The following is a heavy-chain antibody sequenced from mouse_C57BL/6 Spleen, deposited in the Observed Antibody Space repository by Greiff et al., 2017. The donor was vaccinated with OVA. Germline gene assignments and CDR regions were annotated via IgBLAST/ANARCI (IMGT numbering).Heavy chain of an antibody. Sequence: EVKLMESEGGLVQPGSSMKLSCTASGFTCRDYYMAWVRQVPEKGLEWVANINYDGSSTYYLDSLKSRFIISRDNAKNILYLQMSSLKSEDTATYYSAREGYAMDYWGQGTSVTVSS. CDR2: INYDGSST. CDR3: AREGYAMDY. CDR1: GFTCRDYY. V-gene: IGHV5-16*01. J-gene: IGHJ4*01.